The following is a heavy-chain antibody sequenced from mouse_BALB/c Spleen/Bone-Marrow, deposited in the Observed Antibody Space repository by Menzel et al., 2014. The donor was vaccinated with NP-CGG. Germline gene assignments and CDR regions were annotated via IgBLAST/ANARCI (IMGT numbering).Heavy chain of an antibody. CDR2: IDPANGNT. Sequence: EVQRVESGAELVKPGASVKLSCTASGFNIKDTYMHWVKQRPEQGLEWIGRIDPANGNTKYDPKFQGKATITADTSSNTAYLQLSNLTSEDTAVYYGSSYAMDYWGQGTSVTVSS. D-gene: IGHD1-1*01. V-gene: IGHV14-3*02. J-gene: IGHJ4*01. CDR3: SSYAMDY. CDR1: GFNIKDTY.